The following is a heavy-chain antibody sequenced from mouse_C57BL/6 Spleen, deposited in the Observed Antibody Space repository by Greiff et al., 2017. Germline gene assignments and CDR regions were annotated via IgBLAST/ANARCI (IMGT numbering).Heavy chain of an antibody. V-gene: IGHV1-82*01. Sequence: VQLQQSGPELVKPGASVKISCKASGYAFSSSWMNWVKQRPGKGLGWIGRIYPGDGDTNYNGKFKGKATLTADKSSSTAYMQLSSLTSEDSAVYFCARSGNWEGNYAMDYWGQGTSVTVSS. D-gene: IGHD4-1*02. CDR2: IYPGDGDT. CDR3: ARSGNWEGNYAMDY. J-gene: IGHJ4*01. CDR1: GYAFSSSW.